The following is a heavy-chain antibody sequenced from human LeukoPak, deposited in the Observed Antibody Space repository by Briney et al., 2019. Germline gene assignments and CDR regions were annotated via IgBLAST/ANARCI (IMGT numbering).Heavy chain of an antibody. CDR3: AREGVYCSGRSCLKAY. CDR2: IKKDGSEK. V-gene: IGHV3-7*03. Sequence: GGSLRLSCAASGFTLSTYWMSWVRQAPGKGLEWVANIKKDGSEKYYMDSVKGRFTISRDNAENSLYLQMNSLRAEDTAVYYCAREGVYCSGRSCLKAYWGQGTQVTVSS. CDR1: GFTLSTYW. J-gene: IGHJ4*02. D-gene: IGHD2-15*01.